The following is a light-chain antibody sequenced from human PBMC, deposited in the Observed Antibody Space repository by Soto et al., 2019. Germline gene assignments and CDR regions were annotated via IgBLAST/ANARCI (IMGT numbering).Light chain of an antibody. J-gene: IGKJ1*01. Sequence: ASQLTQSPSSLSASVGDRVTITCRASQGISSALAWYQQKPGKAPKLLIYDASSLESGVPSRFSGSGSGTDFTLTISSLQPEDFATYYCQQSKTCGQGTKVEIK. CDR3: QQSKT. CDR1: QGISSA. CDR2: DAS. V-gene: IGKV1-13*02.